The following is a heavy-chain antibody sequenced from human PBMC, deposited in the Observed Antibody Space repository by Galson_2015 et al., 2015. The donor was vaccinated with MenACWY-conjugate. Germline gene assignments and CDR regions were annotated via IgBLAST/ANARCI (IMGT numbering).Heavy chain of an antibody. CDR2: ISAYNGNT. Sequence: QSGAEVKKPGASVKVSCTASGYTFTSYGISWVRQAPGQGLEWMGWISAYNGNTNYAQKLQGRVTMTTDTSTSTAYMELRSLRSDDTAVYYCARRYYDILTGYYTLDYWGQGTLVTVSS. CDR3: ARRYYDILTGYYTLDY. J-gene: IGHJ4*02. D-gene: IGHD3-9*01. V-gene: IGHV1-18*01. CDR1: GYTFTSYG.